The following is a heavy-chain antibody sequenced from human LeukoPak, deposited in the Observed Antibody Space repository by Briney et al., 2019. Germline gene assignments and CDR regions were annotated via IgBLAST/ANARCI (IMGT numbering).Heavy chain of an antibody. J-gene: IGHJ4*02. D-gene: IGHD3-22*01. V-gene: IGHV3-21*01. Sequence: GGSLRLSCAASGFTFSSYSMNWVRQAPGKGLEWVSSISSSSSYIYYADSVKGRFTISRDNAKNSLYLQMNSPRAEDTAVYYCARDSYYYDSSGYYYDYFDYWGQGTLVTVSS. CDR1: GFTFSSYS. CDR2: ISSSSSYI. CDR3: ARDSYYYDSSGYYYDYFDY.